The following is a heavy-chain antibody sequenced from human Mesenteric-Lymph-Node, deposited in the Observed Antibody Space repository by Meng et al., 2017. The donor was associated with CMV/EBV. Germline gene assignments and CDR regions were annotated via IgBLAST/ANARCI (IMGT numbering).Heavy chain of an antibody. D-gene: IGHD3-16*01. CDR1: GFTFSSYW. Sequence: GESLKISCAASGFTFSSYWMSWVRQAPGKGLEWVAFIRYDGSNKYYADSVKGRFTISRDNSKNTLYLQMNSLRPEDTAVYYCAKGYLGGVYYGMDVWGQGTTVTVSS. CDR3: AKGYLGGVYYGMDV. CDR2: IRYDGSNK. V-gene: IGHV3-30*02. J-gene: IGHJ6*02.